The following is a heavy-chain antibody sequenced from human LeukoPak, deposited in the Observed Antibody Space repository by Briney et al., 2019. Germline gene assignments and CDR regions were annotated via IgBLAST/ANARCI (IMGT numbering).Heavy chain of an antibody. J-gene: IGHJ6*03. D-gene: IGHD2-2*02. Sequence: GGSLRLSCAASGFTFGSYAMTWVRQAPGKGLEWVSVISDGGGSTYYADSVKGRFTISRDNSKNTLYLQMNSLRAEDTAVYYCATASAIPPRYYYYYMDVWGKGTTVTVSS. V-gene: IGHV3-23*01. CDR2: ISDGGGST. CDR1: GFTFGSYA. CDR3: ATASAIPPRYYYYYMDV.